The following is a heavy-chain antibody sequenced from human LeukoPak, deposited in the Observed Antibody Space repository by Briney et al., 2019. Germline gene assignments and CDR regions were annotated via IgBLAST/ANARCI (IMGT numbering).Heavy chain of an antibody. CDR2: IYYSGST. J-gene: IGHJ2*01. Sequence: SQTLSLTCTVSGGSISSGGYYWSWIRQHPGTGLEWIVYIYYSGSTYYNPSLKSRVTISVDTSKNQFSLKLSSVTAADTAVYYCARDPRIAAAGTRPWYFDLWGRGTLVTVSS. V-gene: IGHV4-31*03. CDR1: GGSISSGGYY. CDR3: ARDPRIAAAGTRPWYFDL. D-gene: IGHD6-13*01.